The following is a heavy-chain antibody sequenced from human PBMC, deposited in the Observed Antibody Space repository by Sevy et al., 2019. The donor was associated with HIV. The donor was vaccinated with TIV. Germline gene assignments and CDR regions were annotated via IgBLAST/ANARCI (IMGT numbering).Heavy chain of an antibody. V-gene: IGHV3-9*01. J-gene: IGHJ4*02. CDR3: AKDMAIAVAGTIDY. CDR2: ISWNSGSI. Sequence: GGSLRLSCAASGFTFDDYAMHWVRQAPGKGLEWVSGISWNSGSIGYADSVKGRFTTSRDNAKNSLYLQMNSLRAEDTALYYCAKDMAIAVAGTIDYWGQGTLVTVSS. D-gene: IGHD6-19*01. CDR1: GFTFDDYA.